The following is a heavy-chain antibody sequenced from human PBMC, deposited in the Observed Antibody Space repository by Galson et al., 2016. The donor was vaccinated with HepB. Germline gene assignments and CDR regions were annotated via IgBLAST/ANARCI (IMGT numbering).Heavy chain of an antibody. CDR3: VRAPVLAATVGGYDY. CDR2: ISYDGSNK. J-gene: IGHJ4*02. CDR1: GITFSSYA. V-gene: IGHV3-30*04. Sequence: SLRLSCAASGITFSSYAMHWVRQAPGKGLEWVAVISYDGSNKYYADSVKGRFTISRDNAKNSLYLEMNSLRAEDTAVYYCVRAPVLAATVGGYDYWGQGTRATVSS. D-gene: IGHD6-13*01.